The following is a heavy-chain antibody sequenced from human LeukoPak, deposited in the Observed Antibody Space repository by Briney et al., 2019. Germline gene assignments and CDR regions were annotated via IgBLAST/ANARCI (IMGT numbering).Heavy chain of an antibody. D-gene: IGHD3-9*01. CDR2: IYYSGST. J-gene: IGHJ4*02. Sequence: SETLSLTCTVSGGSISSGGYYWSWLRQHPGKGLEWIGYIYYSGSTYYNPSLKSRVTISVDTSKNQFSLKLSSVTAADTAVYYCARAILTGRVFDYWGQGTLVTVSS. CDR1: GGSISSGGYY. V-gene: IGHV4-31*03. CDR3: ARAILTGRVFDY.